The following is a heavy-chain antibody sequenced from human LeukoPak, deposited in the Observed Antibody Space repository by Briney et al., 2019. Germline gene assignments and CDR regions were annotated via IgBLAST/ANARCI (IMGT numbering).Heavy chain of an antibody. V-gene: IGHV3-30-3*01. D-gene: IGHD2-15*01. J-gene: IGHJ4*02. CDR3: ARGSVGTPPPFDY. Sequence: PGGSLRLSCAASGFTFSSYDMHWVRQAPGKGLDWVALISYDGSGKYYADSVKGRFTISRDSSTLYLQMNGLRTEDTAVYYCARGSVGTPPPFDYWGQGTLVTVSS. CDR1: GFTFSSYD. CDR2: ISYDGSGK.